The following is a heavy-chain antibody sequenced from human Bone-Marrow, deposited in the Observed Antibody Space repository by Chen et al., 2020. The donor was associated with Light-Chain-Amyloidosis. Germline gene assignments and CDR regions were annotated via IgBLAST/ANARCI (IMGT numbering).Heavy chain of an antibody. CDR1: GFTFSSYA. CDR3: AKDLGPKGGYDYY. CDR2: MSGSGGST. J-gene: IGHJ4*02. V-gene: IGHV3-23*01. Sequence: EVQLLESGGGLVQPGGSLILSCAASGFTFSSYAMSWVRPAPGKGLEWVSAMSGSGGSTYYADAVKGRFTISRDNSKNTLYLQMNSLRAEDTAVYYCAKDLGPKGGYDYYWGQGTLVTVSS. D-gene: IGHD5-12*01.